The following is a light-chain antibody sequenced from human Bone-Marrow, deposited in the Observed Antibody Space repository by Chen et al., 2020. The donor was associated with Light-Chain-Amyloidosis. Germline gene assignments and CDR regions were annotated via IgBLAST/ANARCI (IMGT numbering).Light chain of an antibody. V-gene: IGLV2-11*01. Sequence: QSALTQPRSVSGSPGQSVTISCTGTSSDVGAYNYVSWYQQHPDKAPELILYDVNKRPSGVPARFSGSKSGNTASLTSSGRQAEDEGEYYCGSYTGRYSGVFGGGTKLTVL. CDR1: SSDVGAYNY. J-gene: IGLJ2*01. CDR2: DVN. CDR3: GSYTGRYSGV.